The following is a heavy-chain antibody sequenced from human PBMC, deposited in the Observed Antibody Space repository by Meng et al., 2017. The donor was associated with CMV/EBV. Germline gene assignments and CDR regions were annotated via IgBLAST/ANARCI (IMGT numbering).Heavy chain of an antibody. D-gene: IGHD1-26*01. CDR3: ARVGGSLPDY. Sequence: SETLSLTCTVSGYSISSGYYWGWIRQPPGKGLEWIGSIYHSGSTYYHPSLKTRVTISVDTSKNQFSLKLSAVNAAAPAGYYCARVGGSLPDYWGQGTLVTVSS. CDR1: GYSISSGYY. V-gene: IGHV4-38-2*02. J-gene: IGHJ4*02. CDR2: IYHSGST.